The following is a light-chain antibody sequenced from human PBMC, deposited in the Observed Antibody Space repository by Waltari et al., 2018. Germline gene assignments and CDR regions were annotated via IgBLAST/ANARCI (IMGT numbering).Light chain of an antibody. Sequence: EIVLTQSPGTLSLSPGERVTLSCRASQSVRSTYLAWYQQKPGQDPRLLIYGASTRATGIPDRFSGSGSGTDFTLTISRLEPEDFAVYYCQQYGTSPYTFGQGTKLEI. CDR1: QSVRSTY. V-gene: IGKV3-20*01. CDR2: GAS. J-gene: IGKJ2*01. CDR3: QQYGTSPYT.